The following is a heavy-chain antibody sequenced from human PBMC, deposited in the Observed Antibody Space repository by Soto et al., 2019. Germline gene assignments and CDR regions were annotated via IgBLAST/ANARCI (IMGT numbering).Heavy chain of an antibody. CDR1: GYTFTSYA. D-gene: IGHD3-10*01. CDR2: INARNGNT. Sequence: ASVKVSCTSSGYTFTSYAIRGVLQAPGQRREWMGWINARNGNTKYSQKFQGRVTITRDTSASTAYMELSSLRSEDTAVYYCARDGPLWFGGPVAFDIWGQGTMVTVS. CDR3: ARDGPLWFGGPVAFDI. V-gene: IGHV1-3*01. J-gene: IGHJ3*02.